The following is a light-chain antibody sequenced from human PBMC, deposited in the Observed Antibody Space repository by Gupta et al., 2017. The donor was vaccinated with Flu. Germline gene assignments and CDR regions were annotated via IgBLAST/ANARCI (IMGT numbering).Light chain of an antibody. V-gene: IGKV3-15*01. J-gene: IGKJ1*01. CDR1: QSVSSN. CDR3: QQYNNWPPRGT. CDR2: GAS. Sequence: EIVMTQSPATLSVSPGERATLSCRARQSVSSNLAWYQQKPGQAPRLLIYGASTRATSIPARFSGSGSGTEFTLTISSLQSEDFAVYYCQQYNNWPPRGTFGQGTKVEIK.